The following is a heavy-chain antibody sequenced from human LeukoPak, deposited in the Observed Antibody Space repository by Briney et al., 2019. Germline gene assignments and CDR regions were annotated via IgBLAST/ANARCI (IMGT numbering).Heavy chain of an antibody. CDR2: IYSSGST. CDR1: GGSISSGSYY. Sequence: SETLSLTCIVSGGSISSGSYYWSWIRQPAGKGLEWIGRIYSSGSTNYNPSLKSRVTISVDTSKNQFSLKLSSVTAADTAVYYCARDSVAAQTTDYWGQGTLVTVSS. J-gene: IGHJ4*02. CDR3: ARDSVAAQTTDY. D-gene: IGHD6-13*01. V-gene: IGHV4-61*02.